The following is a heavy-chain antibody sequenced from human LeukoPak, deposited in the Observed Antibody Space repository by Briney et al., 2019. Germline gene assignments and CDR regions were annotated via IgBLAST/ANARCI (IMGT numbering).Heavy chain of an antibody. Sequence: SQTLSLACAVSGDSISSGGYWWSWIRQHPGKGPEWIGYISYGGNAYYNPSLKSRVAISADTPKNQFSLKLSSTTAADTAVYYCARAPVATPSEFDYWGQGTLVTVSS. CDR2: ISYGGNA. V-gene: IGHV4-31*11. CDR3: ARAPVATPSEFDY. D-gene: IGHD5-12*01. CDR1: GDSISSGGYW. J-gene: IGHJ4*02.